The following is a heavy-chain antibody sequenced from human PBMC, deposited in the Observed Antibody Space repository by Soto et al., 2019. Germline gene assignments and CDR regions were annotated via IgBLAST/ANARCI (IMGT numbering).Heavy chain of an antibody. D-gene: IGHD3-10*01. CDR2: IDNAGTDS. CDR3: ARGWFGPDV. Sequence: EVQLVESGGGLVQPGGSLRLSCAASGFTFSGRSMHWVRQAPGKGLVWVSGIDNAGTDSTYADSVKGRFTSSRDNAKNTLYLQMNSLSVEATAVYYCARGWFGPDVCGKGTKVTVSS. CDR1: GFTFSGRS. J-gene: IGHJ6*04. V-gene: IGHV3-74*01.